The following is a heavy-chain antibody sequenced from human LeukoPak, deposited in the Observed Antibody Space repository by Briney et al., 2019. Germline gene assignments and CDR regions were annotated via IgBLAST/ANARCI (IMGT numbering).Heavy chain of an antibody. V-gene: IGHV3-13*04. CDR1: GFTFSSFD. J-gene: IGHJ3*02. CDR2: IGTAGDT. D-gene: IGHD1-26*01. CDR3: ARGGGGSYNDAFDI. Sequence: GGSLRLSCAASGFTFSSFDMHWVRQATGKGLEWVSAIGTAGDTYYPGSVTGRFPSSRENAKNSLYLQMNSLRAGATAGYYCARGGGGSYNDAFDIWGQGTMVTVSS.